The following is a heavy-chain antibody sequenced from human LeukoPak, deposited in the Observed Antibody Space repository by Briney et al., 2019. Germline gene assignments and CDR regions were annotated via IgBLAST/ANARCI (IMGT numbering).Heavy chain of an antibody. V-gene: IGHV3-21*01. D-gene: IGHD3-10*01. J-gene: IGHJ5*02. CDR2: ISSSSSYI. CDR1: GFTFSSYS. CDR3: ARDGDGSGSYFDENVFEDWFDP. Sequence: GGSLRLSCAASGFTFSSYSMNWVRQAPGKGLEWVSSISSSSSYIYYADSVKGRFTISRDNAKNSLYLQMNGLRAEDTAVYYCARDGDGSGSYFDENVFEDWFDPWGQGTLVTVSS.